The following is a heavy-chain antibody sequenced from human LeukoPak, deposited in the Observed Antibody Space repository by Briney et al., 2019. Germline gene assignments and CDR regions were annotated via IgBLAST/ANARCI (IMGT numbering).Heavy chain of an antibody. D-gene: IGHD3-22*01. Sequence: SQTLSLTCAVSGGSISSGGYSWSWIRQPPGKGLEWIGYIYHSGSTYYNPSLKSRVTISVDRSKNHFSLKLNSVTAADTAVYFCARVGNYYDSSGYSHYGMDVWGQGTLVTVSS. CDR1: GGSISSGGYS. CDR2: IYHSGST. J-gene: IGHJ6*02. CDR3: ARVGNYYDSSGYSHYGMDV. V-gene: IGHV4-30-2*01.